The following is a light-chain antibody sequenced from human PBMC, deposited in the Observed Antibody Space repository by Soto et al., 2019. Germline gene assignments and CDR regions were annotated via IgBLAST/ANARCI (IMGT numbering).Light chain of an antibody. CDR2: DAS. Sequence: PGERATLSCRASQSVRSYLAWYQQKPGQAPRLLIYDASNRTTGIPARFSGSGSGTDFTLTISSLEPEDFAVYYCQQYSNWPPITFGQGTRLEIK. V-gene: IGKV3-11*01. J-gene: IGKJ5*01. CDR1: QSVRSY. CDR3: QQYSNWPPIT.